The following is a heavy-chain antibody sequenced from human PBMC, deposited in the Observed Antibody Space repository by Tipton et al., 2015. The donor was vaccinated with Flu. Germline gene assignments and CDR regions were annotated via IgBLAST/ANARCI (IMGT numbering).Heavy chain of an antibody. V-gene: IGHV4-61*02. Sequence: TLSLTCTVSGGSISRGSYYYNWIRQPAGEGLEWIGRIYTNANTNYKASLKSRVTISIDRSKNQFSLRLSSVTAADTAMYYCARRRNAYSGYDLAVNYWYFDLWGRGTQITVSS. CDR1: GGSISRGSYY. D-gene: IGHD5-12*01. J-gene: IGHJ2*01. CDR3: ARRRNAYSGYDLAVNYWYFDL. CDR2: IYTNANT.